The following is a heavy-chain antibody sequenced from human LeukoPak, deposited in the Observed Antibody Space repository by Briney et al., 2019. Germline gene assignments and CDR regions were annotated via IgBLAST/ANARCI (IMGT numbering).Heavy chain of an antibody. CDR3: ARDRSGSYNWFDP. D-gene: IGHD1-26*01. CDR1: GFTFDDYA. CDR2: ISYDGSNK. J-gene: IGHJ5*02. V-gene: IGHV3-30-3*01. Sequence: PGGSLRLSCAASGFTFDDYAMHWVRQAPGKGLEWVAVISYDGSNKYYADSVKGRFTISRDNSKNTLYLQMNSLRAEDTAVYYCARDRSGSYNWFDPWGQGTLVTVSS.